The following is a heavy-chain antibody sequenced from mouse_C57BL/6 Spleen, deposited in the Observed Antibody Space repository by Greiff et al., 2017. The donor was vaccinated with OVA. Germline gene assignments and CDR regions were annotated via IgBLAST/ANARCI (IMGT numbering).Heavy chain of an antibody. CDR2: ISSGSSTI. J-gene: IGHJ3*01. D-gene: IGHD2-4*01. V-gene: IGHV5-17*01. Sequence: EVKVEESGGGLVKPGGSLKLSCAASGFTFSDYGMHWVRQAPEKGLEWVAYISSGSSTIYYADTVKGRFTISRDNAKNTLFLQMTSLRSEDTAMYYCANYYDYDGGAWFAYWGQGTLVTVSA. CDR3: ANYYDYDGGAWFAY. CDR1: GFTFSDYG.